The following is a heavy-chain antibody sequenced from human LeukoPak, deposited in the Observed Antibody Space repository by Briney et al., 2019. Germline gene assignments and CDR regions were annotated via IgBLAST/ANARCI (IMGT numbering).Heavy chain of an antibody. CDR3: ARDHCSSTSCYLD. Sequence: GGSLRLSCEASGFSFSTYAMNWVRQAPGKGLEWVSSIIGSGANTYFADSVKGRFTISRDNAKNSLYLQMNSLRAEDTAVYYCARDHCSSTSCYLDWGQGTLVTVSS. CDR1: GFSFSTYA. V-gene: IGHV3-21*01. J-gene: IGHJ4*02. CDR2: IIGSGANT. D-gene: IGHD2-2*01.